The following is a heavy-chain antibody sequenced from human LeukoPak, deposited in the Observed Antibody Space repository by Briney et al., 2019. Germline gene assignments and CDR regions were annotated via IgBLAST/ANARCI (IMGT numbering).Heavy chain of an antibody. CDR1: GFTFSSYS. J-gene: IGHJ4*02. Sequence: GGSLRLSCAASGFTFSSYSMNWVRQAPGKGLEWVSSISSSSSYIYYADSVKGRSTISRDNAKNSLYLQMNSLRAEDTAVYYCARDWYSDYFDYWGQGTLVTVSS. CDR2: ISSSSSYI. V-gene: IGHV3-21*01. CDR3: ARDWYSDYFDY. D-gene: IGHD2-21*01.